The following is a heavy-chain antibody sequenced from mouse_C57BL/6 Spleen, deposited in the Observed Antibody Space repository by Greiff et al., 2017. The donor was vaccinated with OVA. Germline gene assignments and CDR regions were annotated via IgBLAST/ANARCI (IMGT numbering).Heavy chain of an antibody. CDR1: GFTFSDYG. D-gene: IGHD1-1*01. Sequence: EVQLQQSGGGLVKPGGSLKLSCAASGFTFSDYGMHWVRQAPEKGLEWVAYISSGSSTIYYADKVKGRFTISRDNAKNTLFLQMTSLRSEDTAMYYCARRAYYGSSSWFAYWGQGTLVTVSA. CDR2: ISSGSSTI. CDR3: ARRAYYGSSSWFAY. V-gene: IGHV5-17*01. J-gene: IGHJ3*01.